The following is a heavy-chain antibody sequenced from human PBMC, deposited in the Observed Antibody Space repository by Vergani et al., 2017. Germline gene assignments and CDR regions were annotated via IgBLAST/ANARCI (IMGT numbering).Heavy chain of an antibody. D-gene: IGHD3-22*01. CDR1: GYSISSGYY. CDR2: IYYSENK. Sequence: QVQLQESGPGLVKPSETLSLTCAVSGYSISSGYYWGWIRQPPGKVLEWIGSIYYSENKFYNPSLESRVTLSIDTTKNQFSLKLKSVTAADTAVYYCARCFRDEGMIYGGTVENWFDPWGQGTLVTVSS. J-gene: IGHJ5*02. V-gene: IGHV4-38-2*01. CDR3: ARCFRDEGMIYGGTVENWFDP.